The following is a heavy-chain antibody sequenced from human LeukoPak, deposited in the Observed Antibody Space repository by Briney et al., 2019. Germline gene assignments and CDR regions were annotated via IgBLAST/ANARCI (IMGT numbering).Heavy chain of an antibody. CDR2: IIPIFGTA. V-gene: IGHV1-69*05. Sequence: SVKVSCKASGGTFSGYAISWVRQAPGQGLEWMGGIIPIFGTANYAQKFQGRVTITTDESTSTAYMELSSLRSEDTAVYYCARVQWLAEYYFDYWGQGTLVTVSS. CDR1: GGTFSGYA. J-gene: IGHJ4*02. D-gene: IGHD6-19*01. CDR3: ARVQWLAEYYFDY.